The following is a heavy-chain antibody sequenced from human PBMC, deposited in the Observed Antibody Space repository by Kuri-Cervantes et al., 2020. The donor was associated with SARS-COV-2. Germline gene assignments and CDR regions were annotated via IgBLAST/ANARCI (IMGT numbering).Heavy chain of an antibody. Sequence: ASVKVSCKTSVYTFRTHSFSWVRQAPGQGLEWMGWISTYNGNTDYAQKFQGRVTPTTDTSSSTIYMELRSLKSDDTAMYYCARDGAFYDYWGQGTLVTVSS. CDR3: ARDGAFYDY. CDR2: ISTYNGNT. J-gene: IGHJ4*02. V-gene: IGHV1-18*01. CDR1: VYTFRTHS. D-gene: IGHD2/OR15-2a*01.